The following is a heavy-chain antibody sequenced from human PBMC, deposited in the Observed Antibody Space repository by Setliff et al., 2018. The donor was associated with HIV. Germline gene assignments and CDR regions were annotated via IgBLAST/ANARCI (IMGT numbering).Heavy chain of an antibody. CDR3: AASPTSCSGGSCYDH. CDR2: IVVGASKT. D-gene: IGHD2-15*01. J-gene: IGHJ5*02. Sequence: ASVKVSCKSSSFTFSSSALQWVRQARGQRLEWIGWIVVGASKTKYAERFQERVTLTLDMSTTTTYMELRGHRSEDTAIYYCAASPTSCSGGSCYDHWGQGTLVTVSS. V-gene: IGHV1-58*01. CDR1: SFTFSSSA.